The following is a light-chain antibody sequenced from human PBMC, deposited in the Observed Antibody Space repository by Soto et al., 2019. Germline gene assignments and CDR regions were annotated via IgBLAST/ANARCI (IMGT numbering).Light chain of an antibody. Sequence: QPVLTQPPSVSGAPGQRVTISCTGSSSNIGAGYDVHWYQQLPGTAPKLLIYGNNNRPSGVPDRFSDSKSGTSASLAITGLQAEDEADYYCQSYDSSLSAYVFGTGTKVTVL. J-gene: IGLJ1*01. CDR3: QSYDSSLSAYV. V-gene: IGLV1-40*01. CDR1: SSNIGAGYD. CDR2: GNN.